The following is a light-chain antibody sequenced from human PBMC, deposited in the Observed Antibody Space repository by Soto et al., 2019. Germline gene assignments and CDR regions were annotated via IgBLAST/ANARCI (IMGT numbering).Light chain of an antibody. CDR3: QQRSNWLRT. J-gene: IGKJ1*01. Sequence: EIVLTQSPATLSLSPGEGATLSCRASQSVSSYLAWYQQKPGQAPRLLIYDASNRATGIPARFSGSGSGTDFTLTISILEPEDVAIYYCQQRSNWLRTFGQGTKVDIK. CDR2: DAS. V-gene: IGKV3-11*01. CDR1: QSVSSY.